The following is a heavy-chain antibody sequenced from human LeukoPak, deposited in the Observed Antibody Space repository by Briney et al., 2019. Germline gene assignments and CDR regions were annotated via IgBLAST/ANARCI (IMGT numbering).Heavy chain of an antibody. J-gene: IGHJ4*02. D-gene: IGHD5-18*01. CDR3: ATSSRGYSYGEIDY. V-gene: IGHV3-30-3*01. CDR1: GFTFSSYA. CDR2: ISYDGSNK. Sequence: GGSLRLSCAASGFTFSSYAIHWVRQAPGKGLEWVAVISYDGSNKYYADSVKGRFTISRDNSKNTLYLQMNSLRAEDTAVYYCATSSRGYSYGEIDYWGQGTLVTVSS.